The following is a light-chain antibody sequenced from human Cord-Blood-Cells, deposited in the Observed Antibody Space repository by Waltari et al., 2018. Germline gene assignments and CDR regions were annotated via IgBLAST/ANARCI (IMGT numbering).Light chain of an antibody. Sequence: EIVMTQSPATLSVSPGERATLSCRASQSVSSNLAWYQQKPGQAPRLLIYGASTRATGLPARFSGSGSGTEFTLTISSLQSEDCAVYYCQQYNNWQTFGQGTKVEIK. J-gene: IGKJ1*01. CDR1: QSVSSN. CDR2: GAS. V-gene: IGKV3-15*01. CDR3: QQYNNWQT.